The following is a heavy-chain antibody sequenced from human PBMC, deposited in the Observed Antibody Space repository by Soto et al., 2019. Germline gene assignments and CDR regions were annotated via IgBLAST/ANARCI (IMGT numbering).Heavy chain of an antibody. Sequence: PGGSLRLSCAASGFTFRIYAMSRVRQSPAKGLEWVSAISGSDDGTYHADSVKGRFTISRDNSKSTLYLQMNSLRVEDTAVYYCAKAPLGHCSGCRCYSLDYWGQGTLVTVSS. CDR2: ISGSDDGT. V-gene: IGHV3-23*01. CDR1: GFTFRIYA. D-gene: IGHD2-15*01. J-gene: IGHJ4*02. CDR3: AKAPLGHCSGCRCYSLDY.